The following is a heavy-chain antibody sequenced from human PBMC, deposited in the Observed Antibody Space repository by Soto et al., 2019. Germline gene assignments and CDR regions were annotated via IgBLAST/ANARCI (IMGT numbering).Heavy chain of an antibody. Sequence: SVKGSCKASGGTFSSYAISWVRQAPGQGLEWMGGIIPIFGTANYAQKFQGRVTITADESTSTAYMELSSLRSEDTAVYYCAIRTLVGATIIGGSYYYYGMDVWGQGTTVTVSS. CDR2: IIPIFGTA. CDR1: GGTFSSYA. V-gene: IGHV1-69*13. D-gene: IGHD1-26*01. CDR3: AIRTLVGATIIGGSYYYYGMDV. J-gene: IGHJ6*02.